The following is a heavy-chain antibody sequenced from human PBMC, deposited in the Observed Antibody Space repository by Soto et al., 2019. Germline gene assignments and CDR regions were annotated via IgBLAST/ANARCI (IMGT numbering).Heavy chain of an antibody. D-gene: IGHD3-10*01. J-gene: IGHJ5*02. CDR1: GYTFTSYG. CDR3: ARASLLWFGELSRANWFDP. V-gene: IGHV1-18*04. CDR2: ISAYNGNT. Sequence: QVQLVQSGAEVKKPGASVKVSCKASGYTFTSYGISWVRQAPGQGLEWMGWISAYNGNTNYAQKLQGRVTMTTDTPASTAYMELRSLRSDDTAVYYCARASLLWFGELSRANWFDPWGQGTLVTVSS.